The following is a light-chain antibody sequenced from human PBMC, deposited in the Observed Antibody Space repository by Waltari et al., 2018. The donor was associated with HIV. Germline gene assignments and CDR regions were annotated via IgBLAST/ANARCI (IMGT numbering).Light chain of an antibody. CDR1: TRDVGGKNY. Sequence: QSALTQPASVSGSPGQSLTISCTGTTRDVGGKNYFSWYQKHPGKAPKLLIYDVSNRPSGVSNRFSGSKSGNTASLTISGLQAEDEADYYCSSYAGSYIWVFGGGTKLTVL. J-gene: IGLJ3*02. CDR2: DVS. V-gene: IGLV2-14*01. CDR3: SSYAGSYIWV.